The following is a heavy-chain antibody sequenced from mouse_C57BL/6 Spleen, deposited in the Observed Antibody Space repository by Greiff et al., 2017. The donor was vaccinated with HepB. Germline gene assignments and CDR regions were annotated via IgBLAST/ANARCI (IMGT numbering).Heavy chain of an antibody. CDR1: GYTFTSYW. Sequence: QVQLQQPGAELVKPGASVKLSCKASGYTFTSYWMHWVKQRPGQGLEWIGMIHPNSGSTNYNEKFKSKATLTVDKSSSTAYMQLSSLTSEDSAVYYCARGDESGYYAMDYWGQGTSVTVSS. CDR3: ARGDESGYYAMDY. V-gene: IGHV1-64*01. J-gene: IGHJ4*01. D-gene: IGHD1-3*01. CDR2: IHPNSGST.